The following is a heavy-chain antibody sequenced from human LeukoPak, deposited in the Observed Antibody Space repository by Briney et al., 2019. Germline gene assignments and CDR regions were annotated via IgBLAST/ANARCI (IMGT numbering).Heavy chain of an antibody. J-gene: IGHJ4*02. V-gene: IGHV3-74*01. Sequence: GGSLRLSCAASGFTFSSYSMNWARQAPGKGLAWVSRINSDGSSTSYADSVKGRFTISRDNAKNTLYLQMNSLRAEDTAVYYCATVGYSSGWYLYWGQGTLVTVSS. D-gene: IGHD6-19*01. CDR3: ATVGYSSGWYLY. CDR2: INSDGSST. CDR1: GFTFSSYS.